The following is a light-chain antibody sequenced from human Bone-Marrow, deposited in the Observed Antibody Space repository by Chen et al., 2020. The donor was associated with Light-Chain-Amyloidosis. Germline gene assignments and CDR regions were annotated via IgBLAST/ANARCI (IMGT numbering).Light chain of an antibody. CDR3: SSYTITNTLV. CDR1: SSDVGGDNH. CDR2: EVT. V-gene: IGLV2-14*01. Sequence: QSALTQPASVSVSPGQSITISFTGTSSDVGGDNHVSWYPQHPDKAPKLMIYEVTNRPSWVPDRFSGSKSDNTASLTISGLQTEDEADYFCSSYTITNTLVFGSGTRVTVL. J-gene: IGLJ1*01.